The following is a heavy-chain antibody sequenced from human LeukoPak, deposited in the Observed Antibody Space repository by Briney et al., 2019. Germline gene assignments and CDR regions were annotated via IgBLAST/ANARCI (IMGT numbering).Heavy chain of an antibody. CDR2: IYYSGNT. CDR1: GGSINNYF. V-gene: IGHV4-59*01. CDR3: ARGDPSVFDY. J-gene: IGHJ4*02. Sequence: SETLSLTCTVSGGSINNYFWSWIRQPPGKGLEWIGYIYYSGNTHYNPSLKSRVTISIDTSKNQFSLRLSSVTAADTAVYYCARGDPSVFDYWGQGTLVTVSS.